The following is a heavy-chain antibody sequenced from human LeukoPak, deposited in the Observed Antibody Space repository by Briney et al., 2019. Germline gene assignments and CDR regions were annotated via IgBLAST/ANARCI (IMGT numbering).Heavy chain of an antibody. J-gene: IGHJ4*02. Sequence: SVKVSCKASGFTFTSSAMQWVRQARGQRLEWIGWIVVGSGNTNYAQKFQERVTITRDMSTSTAYMELSSLRSEDTAVYFCAKFCGDCTHGLCYCLDYWGQGTLVTVSS. D-gene: IGHD2-8*01. V-gene: IGHV1-58*02. CDR2: IVVGSGNT. CDR1: GFTFTSSA. CDR3: AKFCGDCTHGLCYCLDY.